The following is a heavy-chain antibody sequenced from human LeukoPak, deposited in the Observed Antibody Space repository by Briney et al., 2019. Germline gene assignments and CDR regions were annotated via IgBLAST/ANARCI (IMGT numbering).Heavy chain of an antibody. CDR2: ISSSGDYI. CDR3: AKRYSWFDY. D-gene: IGHD5-18*01. J-gene: IGHJ4*02. Sequence: PGGSLRLSCAASGFPFSDYSMNWVRQAPGKGLEWVSSISSSGDYIYSADSVKGRFTISRDNAKNTLYLQMNSLRAEDTAVYYCAKRYSWFDYWGQGTLVTVSS. CDR1: GFPFSDYS. V-gene: IGHV3-21*04.